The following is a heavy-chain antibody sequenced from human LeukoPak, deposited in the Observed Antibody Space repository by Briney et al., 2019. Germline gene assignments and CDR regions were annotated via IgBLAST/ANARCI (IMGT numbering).Heavy chain of an antibody. CDR1: GFTFSSYG. J-gene: IGHJ4*02. CDR2: IWYDGSNK. CDR3: AGEWEQRGFDY. D-gene: IGHD1-26*01. Sequence: PGGSLRLSCAASGFTFSSYGMHWVRQAPGKGLEWVAVIWYDGSNKYYADSVKGRFTISRDNSKNTLYLQMNSLRAEDTAVYYCAGEWEQRGFDYWGQGTLVTVSS. V-gene: IGHV3-33*01.